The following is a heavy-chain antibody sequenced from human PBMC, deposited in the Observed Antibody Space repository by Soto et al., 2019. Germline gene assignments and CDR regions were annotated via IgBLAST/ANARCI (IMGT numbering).Heavy chain of an antibody. J-gene: IGHJ4*02. CDR3: ARVDCSGGSCYSIDY. CDR2: INHSGST. D-gene: IGHD2-15*01. Sequence: KPSETLSLTCAVYGGSFSGYYWSWIRQPPGKGLEWIGEINHSGSTNYNPSLKSRVTISVDTSKNQFSLKLSSVTAADTAVYYCARVDCSGGSCYSIDYWGQGTLVTVSS. V-gene: IGHV4-34*01. CDR1: GGSFSGYY.